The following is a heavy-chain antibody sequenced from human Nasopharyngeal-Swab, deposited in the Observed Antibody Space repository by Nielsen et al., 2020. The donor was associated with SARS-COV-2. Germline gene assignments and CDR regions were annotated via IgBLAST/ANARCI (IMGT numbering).Heavy chain of an antibody. CDR2: IKDDGSEK. J-gene: IGHJ5*01. CDR1: GFSFSSHW. V-gene: IGHV3-7*01. CDR3: ARDDSGPDS. Sequence: ETLSLTCAASGFSFSSHWMHWVRQAPGKGLERVANIKDDGSEKNCADSVKGRFSISRDNAKNSLSLQMNSLRVEDTALYYCARDDSGPDSWGQGTLVTVSS. D-gene: IGHD6-19*01.